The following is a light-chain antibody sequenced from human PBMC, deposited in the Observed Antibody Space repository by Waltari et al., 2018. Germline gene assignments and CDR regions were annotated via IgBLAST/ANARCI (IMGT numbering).Light chain of an antibody. CDR3: QQLLSYPLT. J-gene: IGKJ4*01. V-gene: IGKV1-9*01. CDR2: AAC. CDR1: QDISSY. Sequence: DIQLTQSPSFLSTSVGDRVTITCLANQDISSYLSWYQQKPGKAPKLLISAACTLQSAVPSRFSGSGSGTEFTLTISSLQSEDIATYYCQQLLSYPLTFGGGTKVEIK.